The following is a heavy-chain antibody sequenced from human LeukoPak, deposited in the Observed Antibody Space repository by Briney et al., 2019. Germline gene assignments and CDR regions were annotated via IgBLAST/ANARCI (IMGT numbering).Heavy chain of an antibody. CDR2: ISAYNGNT. V-gene: IGHV1-18*04. Sequence: GASVKVSCEASGYTFTSYGISWVRQAPGQGLEWMGWISAYNGNTNYAQKLQGRVTMTTDTSTSTAYMELRSLRSDDTAVYYCARDRDYGSGSYYLPRIDYWGQGTLVTVSS. CDR3: ARDRDYGSGSYYLPRIDY. J-gene: IGHJ4*02. CDR1: GYTFTSYG. D-gene: IGHD3-10*01.